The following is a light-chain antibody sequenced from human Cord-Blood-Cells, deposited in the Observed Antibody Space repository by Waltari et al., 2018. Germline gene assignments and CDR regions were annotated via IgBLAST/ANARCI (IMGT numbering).Light chain of an antibody. Sequence: DIQMTQSPSSLSASVGDRVTITCRAIQSISSYLNWYQQKPGKAPKLLIYAASSLQSGVPSSGSGSGSGSDFTITSSRLQAEDVASYYWQQSYSTPRFGQGTKVEIK. CDR3: QQSYSTPR. J-gene: IGKJ1*01. CDR2: AAS. V-gene: IGKV1-39*01. CDR1: QSISSY.